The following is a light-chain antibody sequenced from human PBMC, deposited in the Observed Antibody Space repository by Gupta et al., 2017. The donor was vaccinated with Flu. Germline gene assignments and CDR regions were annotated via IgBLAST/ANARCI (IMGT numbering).Light chain of an antibody. V-gene: IGKV1-27*01. J-gene: IGKJ4*01. CDR3: QKYNRAPPT. CDR1: QDMSSH. CDR2: AAS. Sequence: PSSLSASVGDRVTITGRASQDMSSHVAWYQQKAGNVPKLLSYAASSLQLWGPTRCSGSGSGTVFTLTINGRQPEDSATYYSQKYNRAPPTFGGGTKVEIK.